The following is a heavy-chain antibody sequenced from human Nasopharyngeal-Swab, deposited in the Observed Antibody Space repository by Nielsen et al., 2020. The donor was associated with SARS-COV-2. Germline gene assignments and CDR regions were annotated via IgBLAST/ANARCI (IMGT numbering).Heavy chain of an antibody. CDR3: ARDWTTGTTHYFDY. CDR1: GFTFSSYG. D-gene: IGHD1-1*01. J-gene: IGHJ4*02. Sequence: GESLKISCAASGFTFSSYGMHWVRQAPGKGLEWVAVIWYDGSNKYYADSVKGRFTISRGNSKNTLYLQMNSLRAEDTAVYYCARDWTTGTTHYFDYWGQGALVTVSS. CDR2: IWYDGSNK. V-gene: IGHV3-33*01.